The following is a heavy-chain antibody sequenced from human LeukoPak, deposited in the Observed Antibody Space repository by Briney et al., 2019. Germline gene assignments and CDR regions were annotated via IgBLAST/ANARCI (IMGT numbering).Heavy chain of an antibody. Sequence: PSETLSLTCTVSGGSISSYYWSWIRQPPGEGLEWIGYSYYSGSTNYNPSLKSRVTISVDTSKNQFSLKLSSVTAADTAVYYCARVGRVTMIVVVKPNWYFDLWGRGTLVTVSS. CDR1: GGSISSYY. J-gene: IGHJ2*01. V-gene: IGHV4-59*01. D-gene: IGHD3-22*01. CDR3: ARVGRVTMIVVVKPNWYFDL. CDR2: SYYSGST.